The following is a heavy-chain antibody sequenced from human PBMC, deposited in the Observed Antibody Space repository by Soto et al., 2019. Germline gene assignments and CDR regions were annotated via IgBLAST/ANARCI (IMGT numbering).Heavy chain of an antibody. V-gene: IGHV3-7*03. J-gene: IGHJ4*02. CDR2: IKQDGSEK. CDR3: ATSGGGWLQPPV. D-gene: IGHD5-12*01. Sequence: LRLSCAASGFTFRSNWMSWVRQAPGKGLEWVANIKQDGSEKYYVDSVKGRFTISRDNAKNSLYLQMNSLRAEDTAVYYCATSGGGWLQPPVWGQGTLVTVSS. CDR1: GFTFRSNW.